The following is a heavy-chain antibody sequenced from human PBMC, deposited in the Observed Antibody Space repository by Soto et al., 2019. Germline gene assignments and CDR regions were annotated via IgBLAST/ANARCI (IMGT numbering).Heavy chain of an antibody. J-gene: IGHJ3*02. CDR2: ISGSGGST. CDR1: GFTFRSYA. Sequence: GGSLRLSCAASGFTFRSYAMSWVRQAPGKGLEWVSAISGSGGSTYYADSVKGRFTISRDNSKNTLYLQMNSLRAEDTAVYYCSHAYPPSYSNAFDIWGQGTMVTVSS. CDR3: SHAYPPSYSNAFDI. V-gene: IGHV3-23*01. D-gene: IGHD1-26*01.